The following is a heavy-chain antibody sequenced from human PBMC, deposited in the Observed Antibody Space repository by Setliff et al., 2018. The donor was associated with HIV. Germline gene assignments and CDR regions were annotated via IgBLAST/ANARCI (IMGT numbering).Heavy chain of an antibody. J-gene: IGHJ4*02. CDR1: GDSITSYY. CDR3: ARTRGYSLYYFDY. CDR2: SYYTGST. Sequence: SETLSLTCTVSGDSITSYYWSWIRQPPGKGLEWIGYSYYTGSTTYNPSLKSRVTMSGDTSKNKVSLKLRSVSAADAAVYYCARTRGYSLYYFDYWGQGTLVTVSS. D-gene: IGHD5-18*01. V-gene: IGHV4-59*01.